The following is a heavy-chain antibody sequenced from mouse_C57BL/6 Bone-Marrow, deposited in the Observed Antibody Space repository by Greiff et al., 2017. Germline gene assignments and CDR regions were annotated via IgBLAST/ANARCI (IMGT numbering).Heavy chain of an antibody. CDR2: ISDGGSYT. V-gene: IGHV5-4*01. CDR3: ARDRGFYYAMDY. CDR1: GFTFSSYA. J-gene: IGHJ4*01. Sequence: EVHLVESGGGLVKPGGSLKLSCAASGFTFSSYAMSWVRQTPEKRLEWVATISDGGSYTYYPDNVKGRVTLSRDNAKNTLYLQMRHLKSEDTAMYYCARDRGFYYAMDYWCQGTAVIVSS.